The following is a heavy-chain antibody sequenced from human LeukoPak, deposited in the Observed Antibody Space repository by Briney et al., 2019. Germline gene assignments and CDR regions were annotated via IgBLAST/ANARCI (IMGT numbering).Heavy chain of an antibody. CDR2: ISYDGSNK. Sequence: GRSLRLSCAASGFTFSSYAMHWVRQAPGKGLEWVAVISYDGSNKYYADSVKGRFTISRDNSKNTLYLQMNSLRAEDTAVYYCARDLSYAFDIWGQGTMVTVSS. V-gene: IGHV3-30*04. CDR3: ARDLSYAFDI. D-gene: IGHD2/OR15-2a*01. J-gene: IGHJ3*02. CDR1: GFTFSSYA.